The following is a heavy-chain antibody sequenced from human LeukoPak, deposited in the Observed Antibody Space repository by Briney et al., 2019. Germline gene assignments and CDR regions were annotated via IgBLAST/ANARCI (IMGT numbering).Heavy chain of an antibody. D-gene: IGHD2-15*01. CDR2: ISGSGGST. J-gene: IGHJ4*02. CDR1: GFTFSSYA. CDR3: ARAFCSGGNCYPRSFDY. Sequence: PGGSLRLSCAASGFTFSSYAMSWVRQAPGKGLEWVSAISGSGGSTYYADSVKGRFTISRDNSKNTLYVQMNSLRAEDTAMYYCARAFCSGGNCYPRSFDYWGQGTLVTVSS. V-gene: IGHV3-23*01.